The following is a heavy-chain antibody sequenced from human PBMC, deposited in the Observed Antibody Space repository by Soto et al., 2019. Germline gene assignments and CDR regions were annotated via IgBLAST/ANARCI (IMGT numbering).Heavy chain of an antibody. D-gene: IGHD6-13*01. CDR3: AKEKGYSSSWFEVDY. CDR2: ISGSGGST. J-gene: IGHJ4*02. Sequence: EVQLLESGGGLVQPGGSLRLPCAASGFTFSSYAMSWVRQATGKGLEWVSAISGSGGSTYYADSVKGRFTISSDNSKNTLYLQMNSLRASDTAVYYWAKEKGYSSSWFEVDYWGRGTLVTVSS. CDR1: GFTFSSYA. V-gene: IGHV3-23*01.